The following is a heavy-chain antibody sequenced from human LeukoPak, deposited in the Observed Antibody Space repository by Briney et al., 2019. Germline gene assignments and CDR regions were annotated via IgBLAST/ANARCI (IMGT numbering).Heavy chain of an antibody. CDR2: FDPEDGET. D-gene: IGHD6-19*01. J-gene: IGHJ6*03. CDR3: ARRAVGNSYYYPMDV. V-gene: IGHV1-24*01. Sequence: ASVKVSCKVSGYTLTEFSMYWVRQAPGKGLEWMGGFDPEDGETIYAQELQGRVTMTKDTSTDTAYMELSSLRSEDTAVYYCARRAVGNSYYYPMDVWGKGTTVTVSS. CDR1: GYTLTEFS.